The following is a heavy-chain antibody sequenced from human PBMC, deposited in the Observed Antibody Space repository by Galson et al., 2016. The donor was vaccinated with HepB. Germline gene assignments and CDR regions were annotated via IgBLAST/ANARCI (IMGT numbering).Heavy chain of an antibody. CDR3: ARDDKSGSWSWFDP. CDR1: GYRFTSYG. D-gene: IGHD6-13*01. CDR2: ISASNGNT. J-gene: IGHJ5*02. Sequence: CQASGYRFTSYGFSWLRQAPGQGLEWMGWISASNGNTDYPQKFQGRVTMTTDTSTNTAYMEMRSLRSDDTAVYYCARDDKSGSWSWFDPWGQGTLVTVSS. V-gene: IGHV1-18*01.